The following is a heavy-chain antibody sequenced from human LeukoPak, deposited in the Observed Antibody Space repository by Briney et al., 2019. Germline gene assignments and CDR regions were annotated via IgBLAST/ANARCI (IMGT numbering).Heavy chain of an antibody. CDR3: AKAGSSSFFDY. Sequence: GGSLRLSCAASGFTFSSYAMRWVRQAPGKGLEWVAVISYDGSKKYYADSVKGRFTIYRDNSKNTLYLQMNSQRAEDTAVYHCAKAGSSSFFDYWGQGTLVTVSS. CDR2: ISYDGSKK. J-gene: IGHJ4*02. V-gene: IGHV3-30*18. CDR1: GFTFSSYA. D-gene: IGHD6-6*01.